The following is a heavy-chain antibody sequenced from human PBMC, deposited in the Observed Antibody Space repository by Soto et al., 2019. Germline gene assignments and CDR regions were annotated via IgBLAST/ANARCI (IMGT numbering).Heavy chain of an antibody. CDR1: GGSISSYY. CDR2: IYYSGST. J-gene: IGHJ3*02. D-gene: IGHD1-1*01. V-gene: IGHV4-59*01. CDR3: ASSEPVENAFDI. Sequence: QVQLQESGPGLVKPSETLSLTCTVSGGSISSYYWSWIRQPPGKGLEWIGYIYYSGSTNYNPSLKSRVTLSVDTTKNQFSLKLSSVAAADTAVYYCASSEPVENAFDIWGQGTMVTVSS.